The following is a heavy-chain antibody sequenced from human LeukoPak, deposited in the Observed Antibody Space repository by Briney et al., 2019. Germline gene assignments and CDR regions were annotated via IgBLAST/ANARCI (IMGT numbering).Heavy chain of an antibody. CDR2: IYYSGST. D-gene: IGHD6-13*01. V-gene: IGHV4-59*01. CDR1: GGSISSYY. J-gene: IGHJ6*03. CDR3: AREVVDSSSWWGRNYYYMDV. Sequence: SETLSLTCTVSGGSISSYYWSWIRQPPGKGLEWIGYIYYSGSTNYNPSLKSRVTISVDTSKNQFSLKLSSVTAADTAAYYCAREVVDSSSWWGRNYYYMDVWGKGTTVTVSS.